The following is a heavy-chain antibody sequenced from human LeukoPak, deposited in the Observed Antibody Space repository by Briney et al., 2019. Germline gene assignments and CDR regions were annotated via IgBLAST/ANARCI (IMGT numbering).Heavy chain of an antibody. D-gene: IGHD5-24*01. CDR1: GFTFSNYA. V-gene: IGHV3-30*04. CDR2: ISYDGSNK. CDR3: AKDPLRWLQSPWNYYFDY. J-gene: IGHJ4*02. Sequence: PGRSLRLSCAASGFTFSNYAMHWVRQAPGKGLEWVAVISYDGSNKYYADSVKGRFTISRDNSKNTLYLQMNSLRAEDTAVYYCAKDPLRWLQSPWNYYFDYWGQGTLVTVSS.